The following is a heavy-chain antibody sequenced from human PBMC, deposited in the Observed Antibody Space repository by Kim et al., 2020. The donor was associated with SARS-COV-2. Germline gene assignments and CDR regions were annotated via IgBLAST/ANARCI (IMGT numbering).Heavy chain of an antibody. Sequence: GGSLRLSCAASGFTFSSYGMHWVRQAPGKGLEWVAVIWYDGSNKYYADSVKGRFTISRDNSKNTLYLQMNSLRAEDTAVYYCAKAQSGYHTRGMDVWGQGTTVTVSS. CDR1: GFTFSSYG. V-gene: IGHV3-33*06. J-gene: IGHJ6*02. CDR3: AKAQSGYHTRGMDV. D-gene: IGHD5-12*01. CDR2: IWYDGSNK.